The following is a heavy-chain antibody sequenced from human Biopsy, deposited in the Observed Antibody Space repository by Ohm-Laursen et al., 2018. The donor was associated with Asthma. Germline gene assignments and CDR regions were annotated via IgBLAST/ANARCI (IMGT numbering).Heavy chain of an antibody. Sequence: TQTLTLTCTFSGFSLTTGGVGLGWIRQPPGKALEWLALVYWDDSKRYSPSLKSRLAITKDTSKNQVVLRMTNMDPADTATYYCARVIRNLQLWNWSIDLWGRGTLVTVSS. V-gene: IGHV2-5*02. CDR2: VYWDDSK. CDR1: GFSLTTGGVG. J-gene: IGHJ2*01. D-gene: IGHD1-14*01. CDR3: ARVIRNLQLWNWSIDL.